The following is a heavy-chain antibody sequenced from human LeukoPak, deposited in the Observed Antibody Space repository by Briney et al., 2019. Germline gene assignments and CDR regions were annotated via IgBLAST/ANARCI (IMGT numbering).Heavy chain of an antibody. J-gene: IGHJ4*02. CDR2: ISYDGSNK. CDR1: GFTFSSYA. D-gene: IGHD1-14*01. Sequence: GGSLRLSCAASGFTFSSYAMHWVRQAPGKGLEWVAVISYDGSNKYYADSVKGRFTISRDNSKSTLYLQMNSLRAEDTAVYYCARGEPQSYWGQGTLVTVSS. V-gene: IGHV3-30*04. CDR3: ARGEPQSY.